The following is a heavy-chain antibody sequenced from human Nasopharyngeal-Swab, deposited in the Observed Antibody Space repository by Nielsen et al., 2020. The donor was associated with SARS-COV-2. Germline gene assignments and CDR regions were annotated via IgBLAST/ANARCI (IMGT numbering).Heavy chain of an antibody. D-gene: IGHD3-3*01. Sequence: ASVKVSCKASGYTFTSYAMNWVRQAPGQGLEWMGWINTNTGNPTYAQGFTGRFVFSLDTSVSTACLQISSLKAEDTAVYYCARDPDTITIFGVVIRLGWFDPWGQGTLVTVSS. CDR2: INTNTGNP. J-gene: IGHJ5*02. CDR3: ARDPDTITIFGVVIRLGWFDP. V-gene: IGHV7-4-1*02. CDR1: GYTFTSYA.